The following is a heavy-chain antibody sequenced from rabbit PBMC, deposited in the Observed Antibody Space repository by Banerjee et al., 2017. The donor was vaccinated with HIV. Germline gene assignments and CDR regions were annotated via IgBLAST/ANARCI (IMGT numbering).Heavy chain of an antibody. CDR2: INVGDGTT. CDR1: GIDFSSYYD. CDR3: ARDAGYAGSNL. Sequence: QEQLVESGGGLVQPEGSLTLTCKASGIDFSSYYDMCWVRQAPGKGLEWIACINVGDGTTYYGSWAKGRFTVSKTSSTTVTLQMTSLTAADTATYFCARDAGYAGSNLWGPGTLVTVS. J-gene: IGHJ4*01. V-gene: IGHV1S45*01. D-gene: IGHD4-2*01.